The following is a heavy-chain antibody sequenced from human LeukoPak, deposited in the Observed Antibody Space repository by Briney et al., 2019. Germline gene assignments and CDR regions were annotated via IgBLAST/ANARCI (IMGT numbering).Heavy chain of an antibody. CDR2: IYSGGST. Sequence: GGSLRLSCAASGMTVSSNYIMWVRQPPGKGLEWVSVIYSGGSTSYADSVKGRFTISRDNSKNTLYLQTNSLRAEDTAVYYCARFTRGGDFDYWGQGTLVTVSS. CDR3: ARFTRGGDFDY. V-gene: IGHV3-66*01. D-gene: IGHD2-21*01. J-gene: IGHJ4*02. CDR1: GMTVSSNY.